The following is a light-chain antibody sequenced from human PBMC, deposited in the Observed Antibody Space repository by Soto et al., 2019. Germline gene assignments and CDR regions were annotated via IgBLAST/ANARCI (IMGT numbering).Light chain of an antibody. CDR1: ETVSDY. CDR3: QQYGSSGT. V-gene: IGKV3-20*01. Sequence: EIVLTQSPGTLSLSPGERATLSCRASETVSDYLAWYQQKPGQAPRLLIYDASKRATGIPARFSGSGSGTEFTLTISRLEPEDFAVYYCQQYGSSGTFGQGTKVDIK. CDR2: DAS. J-gene: IGKJ1*01.